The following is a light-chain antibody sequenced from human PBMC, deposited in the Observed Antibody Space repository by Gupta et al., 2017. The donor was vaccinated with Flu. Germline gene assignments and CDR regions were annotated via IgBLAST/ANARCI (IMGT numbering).Light chain of an antibody. CDR3: QVWDTRTDSWV. V-gene: IGLV3-21*02. J-gene: IGLJ3*02. Sequence: SYVLTQPPSVSVAPGQTTRITCGGDDIGRKAVHWYQQKPGQDPVLVVYDDSDRPSGIPEQCSGANSWNTATLTINMVEAGDEADFYCQVWDTRTDSWVFGGGTKLTVL. CDR2: DDS. CDR1: DIGRKA.